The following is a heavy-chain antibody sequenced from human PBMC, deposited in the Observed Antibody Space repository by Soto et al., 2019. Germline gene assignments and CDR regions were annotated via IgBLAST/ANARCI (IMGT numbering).Heavy chain of an antibody. D-gene: IGHD2-2*01. CDR3: AGDDWGPAHF. CDR1: GFTFSSYG. Sequence: GGSLRLSCEASGFTFSSYGMHWVRQAPGKGLEWVAVISYDGSNKYCADSVKGRFTISRDNSKNTTFLQMNSLRAEDTAVYFCAGDDWGPAHFRGQGTQVTVSS. CDR2: ISYDGSNK. V-gene: IGHV3-30*03. J-gene: IGHJ4*02.